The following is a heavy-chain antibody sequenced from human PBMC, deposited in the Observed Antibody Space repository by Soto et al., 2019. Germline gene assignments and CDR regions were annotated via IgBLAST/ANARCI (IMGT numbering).Heavy chain of an antibody. J-gene: IGHJ4*02. CDR2: ISGNGRII. Sequence: QVQLVESGGGLVKPGGSLRLSCATSGFIFSDYYMHWIRQAPGKGLEWISYISGNGRIIQYADSAKGRFTISRDNAQNSLYLHMNSQRAEDTALYFCARDFDADSRTDFDYWGQGTLVTVSS. V-gene: IGHV3-11*01. CDR1: GFIFSDYY. CDR3: ARDFDADSRTDFDY. D-gene: IGHD4-17*01.